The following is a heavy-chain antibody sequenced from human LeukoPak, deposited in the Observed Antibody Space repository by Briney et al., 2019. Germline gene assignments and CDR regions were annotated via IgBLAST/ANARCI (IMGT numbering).Heavy chain of an antibody. CDR3: ARELGVVVPAANDD. J-gene: IGHJ4*02. CDR2: ISAYNGNT. V-gene: IGHV1-18*01. D-gene: IGHD2-2*01. Sequence: ASVNVSCKASGYTFTSYGISWVRQAPGQGLEWMGWISAYNGNTNYAQKLQGRVTMTTDTSTSTAYMELRSLRSDDTAVYYCARELGVVVPAANDDCGQGTLVTVSS. CDR1: GYTFTSYG.